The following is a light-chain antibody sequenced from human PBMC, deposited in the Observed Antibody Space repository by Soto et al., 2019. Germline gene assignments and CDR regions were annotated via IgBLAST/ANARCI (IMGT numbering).Light chain of an antibody. CDR2: DSF. J-gene: IGKJ3*01. CDR3: QHYDNSPPSVT. Sequence: EIVLIQSPGTLSLSPGERATFSCRASQSVSSYLAWYQQKPGQAPRLLIYDSFNRATGIPARFSGSGSGTDFTLTISSLEPEDFAVYYCQHYDNSPPSVTFGPGTKVDIK. V-gene: IGKV3-11*01. CDR1: QSVSSY.